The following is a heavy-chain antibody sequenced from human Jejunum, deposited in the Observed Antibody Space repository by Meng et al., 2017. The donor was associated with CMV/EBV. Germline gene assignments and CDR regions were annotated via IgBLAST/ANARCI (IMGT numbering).Heavy chain of an antibody. CDR1: AGSISGYY. J-gene: IGHJ5*02. Sequence: QVQLQESGPGLVKSSETLSLTCFVSAGSISGYYWSWIRQPAGKGLEWIGRIYTSGSTHYNPSLKSRLTMSVDLSNNQISLKLRSVTAADTAVYYCARESGSYYWFDPWGQGTLVTGSS. V-gene: IGHV4-4*07. D-gene: IGHD1-26*01. CDR2: IYTSGST. CDR3: ARESGSYYWFDP.